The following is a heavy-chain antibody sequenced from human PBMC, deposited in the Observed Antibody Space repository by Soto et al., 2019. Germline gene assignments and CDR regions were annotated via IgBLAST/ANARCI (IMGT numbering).Heavy chain of an antibody. J-gene: IGHJ4*02. CDR1: GYTLTELS. CDR3: ATVNYYDSSGPYYFDY. CDR2: FDPEDGET. V-gene: IGHV1-24*01. D-gene: IGHD3-22*01. Sequence: ASVKVSCKVSGYTLTELSMHWVRQPPGKGLEWMGGFDPEDGETIYAQKFQGRVTMTEDTSTDTAYMELSSLRSEDTAVYYCATVNYYDSSGPYYFDYWGQGTLVTVSS.